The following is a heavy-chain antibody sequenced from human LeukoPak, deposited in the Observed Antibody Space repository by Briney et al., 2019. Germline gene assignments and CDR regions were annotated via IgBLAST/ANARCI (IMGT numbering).Heavy chain of an antibody. CDR2: IYYSGST. V-gene: IGHV4-59*01. CDR1: GFTFDDYA. D-gene: IGHD3-10*01. Sequence: PGGSLRLSCAASGFTFDDYAMHWIRQPPGKGLEWIGYIYYSGSTNYNPSLKSRVTISVDTSKNQFSLKLSSVTAADTAVYYCARDNYGSGRLNWFDPWGQGTLVTVSS. J-gene: IGHJ5*02. CDR3: ARDNYGSGRLNWFDP.